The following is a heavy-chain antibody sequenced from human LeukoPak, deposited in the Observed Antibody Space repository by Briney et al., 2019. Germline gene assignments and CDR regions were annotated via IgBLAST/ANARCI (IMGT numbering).Heavy chain of an antibody. CDR2: ISGSGGST. V-gene: IGHV3-23*01. Sequence: GGSLRLPCAASGFTFSSYAMSWVRQAPGKGLEWVSAISGSGGSTYYADSVKGRFTISRDNSKNTLYLQMNSLRAEDTAVYYCAKDKEGSRGLGIGYWGQGTLVTVSS. CDR1: GFTFSSYA. CDR3: AKDKEGSRGLGIGY. J-gene: IGHJ4*02. D-gene: IGHD3-16*01.